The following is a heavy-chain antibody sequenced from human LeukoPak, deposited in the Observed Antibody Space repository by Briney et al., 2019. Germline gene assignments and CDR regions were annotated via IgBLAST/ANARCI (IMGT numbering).Heavy chain of an antibody. D-gene: IGHD2-8*02. CDR1: GFTFSTYA. V-gene: IGHV3-23*01. J-gene: IGHJ3*01. CDR3: AKDPTAVLASFDL. CDR2: MSGNGGVK. Sequence: PGGSLRLSLVGSGFTFSTYAMSWVRHPAGKGPQGFAGMSGNGGVKYYADFVKGRFAISRDNSKNTLFLQMNTLRAEVTAIYYCAKDPTAVLASFDLWGQGTLVTVSS.